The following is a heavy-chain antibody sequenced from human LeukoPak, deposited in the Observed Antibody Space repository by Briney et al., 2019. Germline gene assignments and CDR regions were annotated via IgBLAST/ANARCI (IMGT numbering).Heavy chain of an antibody. CDR1: GVTFDSSD. CDR2: IIPIFGSA. CDR3: ARDIGRPEGGYYYMDV. V-gene: IGHV1-69*06. Sequence: GASVKVSCKASGVTFDSSDISWVRQAPGQGLEWMGGIIPIFGSAIYAQKFQGRVTITADTSTSTAYMELTSLRSEDTAMYYCARDIGRPEGGYYYMDVWGKGTTVIVFS. D-gene: IGHD1-26*01. J-gene: IGHJ6*03.